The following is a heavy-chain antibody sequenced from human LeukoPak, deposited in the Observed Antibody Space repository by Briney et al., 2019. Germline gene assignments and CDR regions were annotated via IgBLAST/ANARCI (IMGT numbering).Heavy chain of an antibody. J-gene: IGHJ6*03. CDR3: ARAAASGLRGYYYYYMDV. V-gene: IGHV3-13*01. D-gene: IGHD5-12*01. CDR2: MGTAGDT. Sequence: PGGSLRLSCAASGFTFSSYDMHWVRQATGKGLEWVSAMGTAGDTYYPGSVKGRFTISRENAKNSLYLQMNSLRAGDTAVYYCARAAASGLRGYYYYYMDVWGKGTTVTVSS. CDR1: GFTFSSYD.